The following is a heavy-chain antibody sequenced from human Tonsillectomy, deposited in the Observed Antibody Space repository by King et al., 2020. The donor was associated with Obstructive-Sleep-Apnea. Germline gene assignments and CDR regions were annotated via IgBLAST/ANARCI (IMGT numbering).Heavy chain of an antibody. CDR1: GGSIRNYY. J-gene: IGHJ6*02. Sequence: PLQESGPGLVKPSETLSLTCTVSGGSIRNYYSSWIRQPPGKGLEWIGYISYSGSTKYNPSLKSRVTISVDTSKNQFSLRLSSVTAADTAVYHCARLDILAELYGLDVWGQGTTVTVSS. CDR3: ARLDILAELYGLDV. D-gene: IGHD3-9*01. CDR2: ISYSGST. V-gene: IGHV4-59*08.